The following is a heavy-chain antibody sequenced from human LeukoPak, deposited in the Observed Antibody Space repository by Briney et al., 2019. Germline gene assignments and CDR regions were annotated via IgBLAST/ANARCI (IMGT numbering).Heavy chain of an antibody. CDR2: VYPGDSDT. V-gene: IGHV5-51*01. J-gene: IGHJ4*02. CDR3: ARPYQPGD. Sequence: GESLKISCKASGYTFSDYWIGWVRQMPGQGLEWMGIVYPGDSDTRYSPSFQGHVTISADKSINTAYLQWSSLKASDTAMYYCARPYQPGDWGQGTLVTVSS. CDR1: GYTFSDYW. D-gene: IGHD2-2*01.